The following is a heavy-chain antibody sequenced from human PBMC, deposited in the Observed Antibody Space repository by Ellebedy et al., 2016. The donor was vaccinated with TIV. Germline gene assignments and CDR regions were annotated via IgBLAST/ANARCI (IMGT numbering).Heavy chain of an antibody. CDR3: ARVTLLSYGMDV. D-gene: IGHD3-16*02. Sequence: GESLKISXAASEFTFSTYWMHWVRQAPGKGLVWVSRINSDGSSTSYADSVKGRFTISRDNAKNTLYLQMNSLRAEDTAVYYCARVTLLSYGMDVWGQGTTVTVSS. J-gene: IGHJ6*02. CDR2: INSDGSST. CDR1: EFTFSTYW. V-gene: IGHV3-74*01.